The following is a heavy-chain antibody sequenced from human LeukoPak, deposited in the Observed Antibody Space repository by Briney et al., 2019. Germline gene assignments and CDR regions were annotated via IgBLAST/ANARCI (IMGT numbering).Heavy chain of an antibody. J-gene: IGHJ4*02. D-gene: IGHD3-3*01. CDR2: INWNGAST. Sequence: GGSLRLSCAASGFSFDDLGMTWVRQVPGKGLEWVAGINWNGASTGYADSVRGRFTISRDNAKNSLYLQMNSLRAEDTAVYYCAKDNDLWNSHHRGRGLDYWGQGTLVTVSS. CDR1: GFSFDDLG. V-gene: IGHV3-20*04. CDR3: AKDNDLWNSHHRGRGLDY.